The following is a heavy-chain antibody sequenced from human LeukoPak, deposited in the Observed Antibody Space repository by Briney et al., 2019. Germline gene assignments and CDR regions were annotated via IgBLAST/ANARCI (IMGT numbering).Heavy chain of an antibody. CDR2: ISSSGSTI. CDR1: GFTFSSYE. D-gene: IGHD3-22*01. J-gene: IGHJ4*02. CDR3: ARANYDSSGSDGPFDY. Sequence: GGSLRLSCAASGFTFSSYEMNWVRQAPGKGLEWVSYISSSGSTIDYADSVKGRFTISRDNAKNSLSLQMNSLRAEDTAVYYCARANYDSSGSDGPFDYWGQGTLVTVSS. V-gene: IGHV3-48*03.